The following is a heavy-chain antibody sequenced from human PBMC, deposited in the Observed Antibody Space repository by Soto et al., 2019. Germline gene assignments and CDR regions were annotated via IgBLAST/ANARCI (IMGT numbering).Heavy chain of an antibody. J-gene: IGHJ3*01. CDR2: MNPNSGGT. V-gene: IGHV1-2*04. CDR3: ASSRKYYYDSSGNDAFDV. D-gene: IGHD3-22*01. CDR1: GYTFTSYD. Sequence: ASVKVSCKASGYTFTSYDINWVRQATGQGLEWMGWMNPNSGGTNYAQKFQGWVTMTRDTSITTAYMELSRLRSDDTAVYYCASSRKYYYDSSGNDAFDVWGQGTMVTVSS.